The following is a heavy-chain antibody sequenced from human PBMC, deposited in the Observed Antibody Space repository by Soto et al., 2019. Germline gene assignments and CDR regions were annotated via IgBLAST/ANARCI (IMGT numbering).Heavy chain of an antibody. D-gene: IGHD5-18*01. J-gene: IGHJ4*02. V-gene: IGHV4-38-2*01. CDR3: ARYGYSYSARFFGY. Sequence: SSETLSLTCAVSGHSISSGFYYWGWVRQPPGKGLEWIGSIYHTESTYYNPSLKSRVTMSVDTSKNQLSLKLSSMTAADTAVYFCARYGYSYSARFFGYWGQGTRVTVSS. CDR1: GHSISSGFYY. CDR2: IYHTEST.